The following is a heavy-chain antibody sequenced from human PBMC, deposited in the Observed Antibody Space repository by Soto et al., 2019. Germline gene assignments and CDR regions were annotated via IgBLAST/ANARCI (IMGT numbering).Heavy chain of an antibody. Sequence: GGSLRLSCAASGFTFSSYAMSWVRQAPGKGLEWVSAISGSGGSTYYADSVKGRFTISRDNSKNTLYLQMNSLRAEDTAVYYCAKIIAAAGIGGSYYFDDWGQRTLVTVSS. CDR3: AKIIAAAGIGGSYYFDD. CDR2: ISGSGGST. D-gene: IGHD6-13*01. CDR1: GFTFSSYA. J-gene: IGHJ4*02. V-gene: IGHV3-23*01.